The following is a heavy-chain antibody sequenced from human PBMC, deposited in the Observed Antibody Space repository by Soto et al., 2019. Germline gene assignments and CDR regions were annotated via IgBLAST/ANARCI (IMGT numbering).Heavy chain of an antibody. CDR2: ISAYNGNT. CDR3: ARDRVDYDFWSDTYDPTHDAFDI. V-gene: IGHV1-18*04. D-gene: IGHD3-3*01. Sequence: QVQLVQSGAEVKKPVASVKVSCKASGYTFTSYGISWVRQAPGQGLEWMGWISAYNGNTNYAQKLQGRVTMTTDTATSTAYMELRSLRSYDTAVYYFARDRVDYDFWSDTYDPTHDAFDIWGQGTMVTVSS. J-gene: IGHJ3*02. CDR1: GYTFTSYG.